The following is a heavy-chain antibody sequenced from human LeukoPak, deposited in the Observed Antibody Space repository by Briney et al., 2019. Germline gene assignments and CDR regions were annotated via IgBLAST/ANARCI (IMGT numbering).Heavy chain of an antibody. V-gene: IGHV1-69*05. CDR2: IIPIFGTA. CDR1: GGTFSSYA. D-gene: IGHD3-10*01. CDR3: ARASATMVRGVIITDAFDI. Sequence: SVKVSCKASGGTFSSYAISWVRQAPGQGLEWMGGIIPIFGTANYAQKFQGRVTITTDESTSTAYMELSSLRSEDTAVYYCARASATMVRGVIITDAFDIWGQGTMVTVSS. J-gene: IGHJ3*02.